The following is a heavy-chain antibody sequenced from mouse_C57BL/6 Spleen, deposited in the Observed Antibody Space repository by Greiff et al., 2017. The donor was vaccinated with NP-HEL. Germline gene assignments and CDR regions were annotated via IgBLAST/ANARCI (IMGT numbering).Heavy chain of an antibody. V-gene: IGHV5-4*03. CDR3: ARGGTTVVADAMDY. CDR2: ISDGGSYT. D-gene: IGHD1-1*01. CDR1: GFTFSSYA. Sequence: EVKLVESGGGLVKPGGSLKLSCAASGFTFSSYAMSWVRQTPEKRLEWVATISDGGSYTYYPDNVKGRFTISRDNAKNTLYLQMSHLKSEDTAMYYCARGGTTVVADAMDYWGQGTSVTVSS. J-gene: IGHJ4*01.